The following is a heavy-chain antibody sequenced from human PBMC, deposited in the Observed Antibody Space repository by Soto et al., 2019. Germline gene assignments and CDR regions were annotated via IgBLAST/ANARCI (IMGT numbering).Heavy chain of an antibody. CDR2: MNPNSGNT. CDR1: GYTFTSYD. CDR3: ARVGSGYSYGFICYYYYMDV. J-gene: IGHJ6*03. V-gene: IGHV1-8*01. D-gene: IGHD5-18*01. Sequence: ASVKVSCKASGYTFTSYDINWVRQATGQGLEWMGWMNPNSGNTGYAQKFQGRVTMTRNTSISTAYMELSSLRSEDTAVYYCARVGSGYSYGFICYYYYMDVWGRGTTVTDSS.